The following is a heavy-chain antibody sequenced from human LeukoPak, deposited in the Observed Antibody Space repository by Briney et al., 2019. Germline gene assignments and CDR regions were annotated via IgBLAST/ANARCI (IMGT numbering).Heavy chain of an antibody. Sequence: SETLPLTCTVSGGAISSDNYYWGWIRQPPGKGLEWIGSINYSGTTYYNPSLKSRVSISVDTSRTQFSLRLSSVTAADTAVYYCARLSDYWGQGTLVTVSS. CDR2: INYSGTT. V-gene: IGHV4-39*01. CDR1: GGAISSDNYY. CDR3: ARLSDY. J-gene: IGHJ4*02.